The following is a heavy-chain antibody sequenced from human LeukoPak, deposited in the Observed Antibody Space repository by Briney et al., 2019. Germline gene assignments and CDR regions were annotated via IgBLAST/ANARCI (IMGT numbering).Heavy chain of an antibody. Sequence: GGSLRLYCAASGFTFSTFGMHWDPRGPGKGLEGWTVIWNDGRKKFYADSVKGRFTTSRDNSKNTLYLQMNSLRAEDTAVYYCARDSLGGDYWGQGTLVTVSS. CDR2: IWNDGRKK. J-gene: IGHJ4*02. D-gene: IGHD3-16*01. V-gene: IGHV3-33*01. CDR1: GFTFSTFG. CDR3: ARDSLGGDY.